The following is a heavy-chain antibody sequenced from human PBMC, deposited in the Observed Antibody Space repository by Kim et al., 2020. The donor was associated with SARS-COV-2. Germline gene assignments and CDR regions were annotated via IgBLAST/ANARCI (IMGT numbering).Heavy chain of an antibody. CDR1: GGTFSSYA. J-gene: IGHJ3*02. CDR2: IIPIFGTA. Sequence: SVKVSCKASGGTFSSYAISWVRQAPGQGLEWMGGIIPIFGTANYAQKFQGRVTITADESTSTAYMELSSLRSEDTAVYYCARDLGSGSYYSGSAFDIWGQGTMVTVSS. V-gene: IGHV1-69*13. CDR3: ARDLGSGSYYSGSAFDI. D-gene: IGHD1-26*01.